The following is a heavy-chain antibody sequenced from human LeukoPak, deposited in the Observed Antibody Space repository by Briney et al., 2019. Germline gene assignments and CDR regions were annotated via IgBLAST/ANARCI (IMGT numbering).Heavy chain of an antibody. Sequence: SETLSLTCAVYGGSFNGYFWNWIRQPPGKGLEWIGEINHSGSTNYNPSLKSRVIISVDTSKNQFSLKVNSVTAGDTAVYYCARGPDSGSHYAWFDPWGQGTLVAVSS. D-gene: IGHD3-10*01. CDR1: GGSFNGYF. V-gene: IGHV4-34*01. CDR2: INHSGST. CDR3: ARGPDSGSHYAWFDP. J-gene: IGHJ5*02.